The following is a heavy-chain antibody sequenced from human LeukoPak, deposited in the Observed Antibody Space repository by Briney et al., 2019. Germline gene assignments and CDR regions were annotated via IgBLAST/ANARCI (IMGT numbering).Heavy chain of an antibody. D-gene: IGHD6-19*01. CDR2: ISSSSSTI. CDR1: GFTFSSCS. Sequence: GGSLRLSCAASGFTFSSCSMNWVRQAPGKGLEWVSYISSSSSTIYYADSVKGRFTISRDNAKNSLYLQMNSLRAEDTAVYYCARGWYSGGWTGFDTWGQGTLVIVSS. CDR3: ARGWYSGGWTGFDT. V-gene: IGHV3-48*01. J-gene: IGHJ5*02.